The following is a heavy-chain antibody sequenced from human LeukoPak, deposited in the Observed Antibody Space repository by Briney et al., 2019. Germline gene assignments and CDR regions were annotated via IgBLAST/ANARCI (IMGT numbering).Heavy chain of an antibody. CDR1: GFIVSSNY. CDR3: AKGRYDSGSYYFDY. J-gene: IGHJ4*02. V-gene: IGHV3-66*01. CDR2: IYSGGSP. Sequence: GGSLRLSCAASGFIVSSNYMSWVRQAPGKGLEWVSVIYSGGSPYYADSVKGRFIISRDISKNTLYLQMNSLRAEDTAVYYCAKGRYDSGSYYFDYWGQGTLVTVSS. D-gene: IGHD3-10*01.